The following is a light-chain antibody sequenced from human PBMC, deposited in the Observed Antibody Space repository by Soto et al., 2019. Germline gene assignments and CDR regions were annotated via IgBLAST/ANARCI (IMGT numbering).Light chain of an antibody. CDR1: QTVRNN. CDR2: GAS. CDR3: QQYGSSSWT. V-gene: IGKV3-20*01. Sequence: EIVLTQSPATLSLSPGERATLSCRASQTVRNNLAWYQQRPGQAPRLLIYGASSRATGIPDRFSGGGSGTDFTLTIDRLEPEDFAVYYCQQYGSSSWTFGQGTKVDIK. J-gene: IGKJ1*01.